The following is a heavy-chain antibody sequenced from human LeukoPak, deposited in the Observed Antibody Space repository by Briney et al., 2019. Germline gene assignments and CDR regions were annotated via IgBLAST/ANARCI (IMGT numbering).Heavy chain of an antibody. CDR2: ISSSGSTI. J-gene: IGHJ4*02. CDR1: GLTFSSYE. V-gene: IGHV3-48*03. D-gene: IGHD6-13*01. CDR3: ARAGLSQQLANYFDY. Sequence: GGSLRLSCAASGLTFSSYEMNWARHAPGKGLETVTYISSSGSTIYYADSVKGRSTISRDNAKNSLYLQMNSLRAEDTAVYYCARAGLSQQLANYFDYWGQGTLVTVSS.